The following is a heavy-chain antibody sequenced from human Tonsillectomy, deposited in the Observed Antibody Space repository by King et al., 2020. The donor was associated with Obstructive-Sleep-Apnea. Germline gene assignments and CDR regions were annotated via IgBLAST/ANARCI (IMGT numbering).Heavy chain of an antibody. CDR3: AKDKSSGWYGPTDY. Sequence: VQLVESGGGLVQPGRSLRLSCAASGFTYDDYAMHWVRQAPGKGLEWVSGISWNSGSIGYADSVKGRFTISRDNAKNALYLQMNSLRVEDTALYYCAKDKSSGWYGPTDYWGKGTLVTVSS. J-gene: IGHJ4*02. V-gene: IGHV3-9*01. CDR2: ISWNSGSI. CDR1: GFTYDDYA. D-gene: IGHD6-19*01.